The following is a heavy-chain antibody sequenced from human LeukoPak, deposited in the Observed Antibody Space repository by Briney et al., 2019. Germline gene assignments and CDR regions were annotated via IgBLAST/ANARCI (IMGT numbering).Heavy chain of an antibody. CDR3: ATNSGSSYRYFDS. J-gene: IGHJ4*02. CDR2: IYYSGST. CDR1: GVSISSYY. D-gene: IGHD1-26*01. Sequence: SETLSLTCTVSGVSISSYYWSWIRQPPGKGLEWIGYIYYSGSTNYNPSLKSRVTISVDTSQNQFSLKLSSVTAADTAVYYCATNSGSSYRYFDSWSQGTLVTVSS. V-gene: IGHV4-59*01.